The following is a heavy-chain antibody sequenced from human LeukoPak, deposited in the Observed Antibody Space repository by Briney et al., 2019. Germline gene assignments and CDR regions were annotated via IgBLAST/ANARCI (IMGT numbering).Heavy chain of an antibody. J-gene: IGHJ3*02. CDR3: ARHESNSGWYPAPNDAFDI. V-gene: IGHV4-59*08. CDR1: GGSISSYY. D-gene: IGHD6-19*01. Sequence: KASETLSLTCTVSGGSISSYYWSWIRQPPGEGLEWIGYIYYSGSTNYNPSLKSRVTISVDTSKNQFSLKLSSVTAADTAVYYCARHESNSGWYPAPNDAFDIWGQGTMVTVSS. CDR2: IYYSGST.